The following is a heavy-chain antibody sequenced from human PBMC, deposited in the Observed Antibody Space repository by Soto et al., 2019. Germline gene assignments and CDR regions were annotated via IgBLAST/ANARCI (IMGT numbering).Heavy chain of an antibody. V-gene: IGHV3-30*18. J-gene: IGHJ4*02. CDR3: AKALGELSPESFDY. Sequence: QVQLVESGGGVVQPGRSLRLSCAASGFTFSSYAMHWVRQAPGKGLEWVAIMSYDGNKQYYADSVKGRFTISRDNFKNTLHLQMNSLRAEDTAVYYCAKALGELSPESFDYWGQGILVTVSS. CDR2: MSYDGNKQ. D-gene: IGHD3-16*02. CDR1: GFTFSSYA.